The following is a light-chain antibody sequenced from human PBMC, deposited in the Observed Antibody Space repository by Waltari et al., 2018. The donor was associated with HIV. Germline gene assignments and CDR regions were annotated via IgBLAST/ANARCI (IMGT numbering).Light chain of an antibody. CDR1: QSLLHSDGKTY. CDR3: RQTIQPPYP. J-gene: IGKJ2*01. V-gene: IGKV2D-29*01. Sequence: DVVMTPTPLSLSVIPGQPASIPCKSSQSLLHSDGKTYLYSYLQKSGQPPQLLIYEVSNRFSGVPARFSGSGSGADFTLKISRVELEDVGVYYCRQTIQPPYPFGQGTNLEIK. CDR2: EVS.